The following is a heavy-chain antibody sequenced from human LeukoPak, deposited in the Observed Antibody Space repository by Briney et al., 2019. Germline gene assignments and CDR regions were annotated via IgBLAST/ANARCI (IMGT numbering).Heavy chain of an antibody. J-gene: IGHJ5*02. CDR2: ISYTGST. V-gene: IGHV4-59*01. Sequence: SETLSLTCTVPGGSISPYFWSWIRQPPGKGLEWTGYISYTGSTNYNPSLKSRVTISVDTSKNQFSLQLTSVTAADTAVYYCARDDYRGVTNFDPWGQGTLVTVSS. D-gene: IGHD3-10*01. CDR3: ARDDYRGVTNFDP. CDR1: GGSISPYF.